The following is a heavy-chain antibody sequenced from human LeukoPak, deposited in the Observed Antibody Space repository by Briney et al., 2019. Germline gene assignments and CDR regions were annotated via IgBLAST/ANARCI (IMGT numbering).Heavy chain of an antibody. D-gene: IGHD6-13*01. Sequence: SETLSLTCTVSGGSISSSSYYWGWIRQPPGKGLEWIGSIYYSGSTYYNPSLKSRVTISVDTSKNQFSLKLSSVTAADTAVYYWARHVPKAAAGSWFDPWGQGTLVTVSS. J-gene: IGHJ5*02. CDR1: GGSISSSSYY. CDR2: IYYSGST. V-gene: IGHV4-39*01. CDR3: ARHVPKAAAGSWFDP.